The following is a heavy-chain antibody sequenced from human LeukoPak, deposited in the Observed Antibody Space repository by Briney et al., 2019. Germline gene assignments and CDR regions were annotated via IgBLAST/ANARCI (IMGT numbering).Heavy chain of an antibody. Sequence: PSGTLSLTCGVSGGSINSFYWGWIRQPPGKGLEWIGYIYYSGSTNYNPSLKSRVTISVDTTKKQFSLKLRAVTAADTAVYYCARGWGGYNFFLWGRGTLVTVSS. J-gene: IGHJ2*01. V-gene: IGHV4-59*08. CDR2: IYYSGST. D-gene: IGHD5-12*01. CDR1: GGSINSFY. CDR3: ARGWGGYNFFL.